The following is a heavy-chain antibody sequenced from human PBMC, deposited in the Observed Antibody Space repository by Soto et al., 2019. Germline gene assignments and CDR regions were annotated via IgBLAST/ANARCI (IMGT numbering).Heavy chain of an antibody. CDR1: GFTFSSYA. J-gene: IGHJ6*02. Sequence: GGSLRLSCAASGFTFSSYAMHWVRQAPGKGLEWVAVISYDGSNKYYADSVKGRFTISRDNSKNTLYLQMNSLRAEDTAVYYCASLWSWIFGGYYYGMDVWGQGTTVTVSS. V-gene: IGHV3-30-3*01. D-gene: IGHD2-2*03. CDR2: ISYDGSNK. CDR3: ASLWSWIFGGYYYGMDV.